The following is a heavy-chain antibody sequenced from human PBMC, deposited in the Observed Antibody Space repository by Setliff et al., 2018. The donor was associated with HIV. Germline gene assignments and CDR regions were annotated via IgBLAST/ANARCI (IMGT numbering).Heavy chain of an antibody. J-gene: IGHJ4*02. CDR1: GYTFTTYG. V-gene: IGHV1-18*01. D-gene: IGHD1-26*01. CDR3: AGTPARKGRGVYYFDY. Sequence: GASVKVSCKASGYTFTTYGITWVRQAPGQGLEWMGWISAYNGNTNYAQKLQGRVTMTTDTSTRTAYMDLRSLKSDDTAVYYCAGTPARKGRGVYYFDYWGQGTLVTVSS. CDR2: ISAYNGNT.